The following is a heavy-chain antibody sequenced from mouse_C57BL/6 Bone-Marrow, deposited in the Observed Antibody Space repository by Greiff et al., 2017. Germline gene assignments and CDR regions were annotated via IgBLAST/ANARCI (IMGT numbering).Heavy chain of an antibody. V-gene: IGHV1-7*01. D-gene: IGHD2-10*02. Sequence: QVQLQQSGAELAKPGASVKLSCKASGYTFTSYWMHWVKQRPGPCLEWIGNINPSSGCTKYNQKFKDKATLTADKSSSTADMHRSRLTYEDSAVYYCARWGLGFDYWGQGTTLTVTS. CDR3: ARWGLGFDY. J-gene: IGHJ2*01. CDR1: GYTFTSYW. CDR2: INPSSGCT.